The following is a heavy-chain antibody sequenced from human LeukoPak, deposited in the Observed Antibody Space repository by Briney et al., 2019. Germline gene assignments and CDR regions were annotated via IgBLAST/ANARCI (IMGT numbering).Heavy chain of an antibody. Sequence: EASVKVSCKASGYTFTGYYMHWVRQAPGQGLEWMGRIIPILGIANYAQKFQGRVTITADKSTSTAYMELSSLRSEDTAVYYCARGAQAYYSTGDFDYWGQGTLVTVSS. J-gene: IGHJ4*02. CDR2: IIPILGIA. CDR1: GYTFTGYY. CDR3: ARGAQAYYSTGDFDY. V-gene: IGHV1-69*04. D-gene: IGHD3-10*01.